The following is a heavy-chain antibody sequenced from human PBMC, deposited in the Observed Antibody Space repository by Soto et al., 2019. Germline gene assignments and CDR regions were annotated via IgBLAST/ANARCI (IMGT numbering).Heavy chain of an antibody. Sequence: VQLQESGPGLAETLSLTCTVSGVSITSGDYYWNWIRQPPGKGLEWIGNIDYSGNTYYNPSLKSRLTISLDTSKNQFSLKRTSVTAADTAVYYCASFGVASMNWFDPWGQGTLVTVSS. D-gene: IGHD3-3*01. CDR1: GVSITSGDYY. V-gene: IGHV4-30-4*01. CDR2: IDYSGNT. J-gene: IGHJ5*02. CDR3: ASFGVASMNWFDP.